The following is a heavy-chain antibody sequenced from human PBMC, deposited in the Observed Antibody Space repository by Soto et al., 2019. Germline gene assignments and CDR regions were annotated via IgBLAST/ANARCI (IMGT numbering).Heavy chain of an antibody. J-gene: IGHJ3*02. CDR1: VGAISSYY. V-gene: IGHV4-4*07. Sequence: SETLSLTCTVSVGAISSYYWSWIRQPAGKGLEWIGRIYTSGSTNYNPSLKSRVTMSVDTSKNQFSLKLTSVTAADTAVYYCARARITAAGNHDAFDIWGQGTMVTVSS. CDR2: IYTSGST. CDR3: ARARITAAGNHDAFDI. D-gene: IGHD6-13*01.